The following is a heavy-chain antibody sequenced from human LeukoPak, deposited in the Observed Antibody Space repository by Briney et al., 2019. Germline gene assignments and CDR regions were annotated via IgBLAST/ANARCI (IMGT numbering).Heavy chain of an antibody. CDR1: GFTFSSYA. J-gene: IGHJ4*02. V-gene: IGHV3-23*01. CDR2: ISGSGGST. D-gene: IGHD3-10*01. CDR3: AKEITMVRGVIIRSSLDY. Sequence: GGSLRPSCAASGFTFSSYAMSWVRQAPGKGLEWVSAISGSGGSTYYADSVKGRFTISRDNSKNTLYLQMNSLRAEDTAVYYCAKEITMVRGVIIRSSLDYWGQGTLVTVSS.